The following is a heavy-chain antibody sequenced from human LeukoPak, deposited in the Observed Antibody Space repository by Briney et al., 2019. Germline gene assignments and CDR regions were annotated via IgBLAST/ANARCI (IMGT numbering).Heavy chain of an antibody. Sequence: PGGSLRLSCAASGFTFSNYEMNWVRQAPGKGLEWLSYISASGSGIHCADSVKGRFTISRDNAKNSVYLQMNSLRAEDTAVYYCARDRGDWYRWFDPWGQGTLVTVSS. J-gene: IGHJ5*02. CDR1: GFTFSNYE. CDR3: ARDRGDWYRWFDP. V-gene: IGHV3-48*03. CDR2: ISASGSGI. D-gene: IGHD6-19*01.